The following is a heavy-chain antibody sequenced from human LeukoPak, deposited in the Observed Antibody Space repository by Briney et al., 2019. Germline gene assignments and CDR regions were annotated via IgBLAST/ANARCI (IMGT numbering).Heavy chain of an antibody. Sequence: ASVKVSCKASGYTFTSYGISWLRQAPGQGLEWMGWIGAYNGNTNYAQKLQGRVTMTTDTSTSTAYMELRSLRSDDTAVYYCARAASYCSSTSCYAQPGLDNPNYFDYWGQGTLVTVSS. J-gene: IGHJ4*02. D-gene: IGHD2-2*01. CDR2: IGAYNGNT. CDR3: ARAASYCSSTSCYAQPGLDNPNYFDY. CDR1: GYTFTSYG. V-gene: IGHV1-18*01.